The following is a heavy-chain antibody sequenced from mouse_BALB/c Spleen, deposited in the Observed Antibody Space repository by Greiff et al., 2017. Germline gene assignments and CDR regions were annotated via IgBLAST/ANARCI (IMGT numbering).Heavy chain of an antibody. Sequence: QVQLQQSGAELAKPGASVKMSCKASGYTFTSYWMHWVKQRPGQGLEWIGYINPSTGYTEYNQKFKDKATLTADKSSSTAYMQLSSLTSEDSAVYYCARGGYDPRFAYWGQGTLVTVSA. V-gene: IGHV1-7*01. D-gene: IGHD2-2*01. CDR1: GYTFTSYW. CDR2: INPSTGYT. CDR3: ARGGYDPRFAY. J-gene: IGHJ3*01.